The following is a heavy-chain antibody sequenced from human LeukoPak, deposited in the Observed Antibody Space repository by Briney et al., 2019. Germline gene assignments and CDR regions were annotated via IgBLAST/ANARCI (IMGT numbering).Heavy chain of an antibody. D-gene: IGHD6-13*01. J-gene: IGHJ4*02. CDR2: INTGGSST. V-gene: IGHV3-74*01. CDR1: GFTFSSYA. Sequence: PGGSLRLSCAASGFTFSSYAMHWVRPAPGRGLVYVSRINTGGSSTNHADSVKGRFTMSRDNAEDTVYLQRSSLRAEDTAVYYCAGVGMARSTWSFANWGQGTLVTVSS. CDR3: AGVGMARSTWSFAN.